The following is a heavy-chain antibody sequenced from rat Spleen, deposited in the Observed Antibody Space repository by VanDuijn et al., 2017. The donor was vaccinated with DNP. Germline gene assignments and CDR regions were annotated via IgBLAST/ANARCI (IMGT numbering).Heavy chain of an antibody. CDR3: ARWKIGPHYFDY. CDR1: GFTFSDYN. CDR2: ITTSGGTT. J-gene: IGHJ2*01. Sequence: EVQLVESGGGLVQPGRSLKLSCAASGFTFSDYNMAWVRQAPKKGLEWVSTITTSGGTTFYRDSVKGRFTISRDNAKTSLYLQMDSLRSEDTATYYCARWKIGPHYFDYWGQGGMVTVSS. D-gene: IGHD1-5*01. V-gene: IGHV5-25*01.